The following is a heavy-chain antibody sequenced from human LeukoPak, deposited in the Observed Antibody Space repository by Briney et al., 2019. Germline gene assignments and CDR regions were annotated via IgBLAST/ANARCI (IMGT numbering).Heavy chain of an antibody. Sequence: ASVKVSCKASGYTFTGYYMHWVRQAPGQGLEWMGWINPNSGGTKYAQKFQGRVTMTRDTSISTAYMELSRLRSDDTAVYYCARDIRGYSAYGKIDIWGQGTMVTVSS. D-gene: IGHD5-12*01. V-gene: IGHV1-2*02. J-gene: IGHJ3*02. CDR2: INPNSGGT. CDR3: ARDIRGYSAYGKIDI. CDR1: GYTFTGYY.